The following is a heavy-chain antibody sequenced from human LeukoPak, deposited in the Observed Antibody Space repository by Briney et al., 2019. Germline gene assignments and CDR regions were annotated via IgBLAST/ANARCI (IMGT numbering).Heavy chain of an antibody. Sequence: SGGSLRLSCAASGFTFSKYSLNWVRQAPGKRLEWVSSISTTSDYIYYADSVKGRFTISRDNAKNSLYLQMNSLRAEDTAVYYCARPGVRGVITPYYYYGMDVWGQGTTVTVSS. CDR1: GFTFSKYS. V-gene: IGHV3-21*01. D-gene: IGHD3-10*01. J-gene: IGHJ6*02. CDR2: ISTTSDYI. CDR3: ARPGVRGVITPYYYYGMDV.